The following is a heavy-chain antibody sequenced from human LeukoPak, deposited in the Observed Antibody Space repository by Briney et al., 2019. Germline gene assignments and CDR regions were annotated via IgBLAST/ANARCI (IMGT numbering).Heavy chain of an antibody. CDR2: INRDGTSM. Sequence: GSLSLSCAASGFTFSGYWMHWVRQATGKGLVWVSRINRDGTSMSYADSVKGRFTISRDNAKNTLHLQMNSLRAEDTAVYYCARTFTYYYDSSGPETWGQGTLVTVSS. CDR3: ARTFTYYYDSSGPET. V-gene: IGHV3-74*01. CDR1: GFTFSGYW. D-gene: IGHD3-22*01. J-gene: IGHJ4*02.